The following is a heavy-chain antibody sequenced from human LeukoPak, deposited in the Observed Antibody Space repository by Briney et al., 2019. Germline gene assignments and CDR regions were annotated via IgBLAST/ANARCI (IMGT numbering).Heavy chain of an antibody. D-gene: IGHD3-10*01. V-gene: IGHV3-23*01. J-gene: IGHJ4*02. CDR1: GFTFSSYA. CDR2: ISGSGGST. Sequence: GGPLRLSCAASGFTFSSYAMSWVRQAPGKGLEWVSAISGSGGSTYYAGSVKGRFTISRDNPKNTLYLQMNSLRAEDTAVYYCAKSELRMVRGVIIMPYYFDYWGQGTLVTVSS. CDR3: AKSELRMVRGVIIMPYYFDY.